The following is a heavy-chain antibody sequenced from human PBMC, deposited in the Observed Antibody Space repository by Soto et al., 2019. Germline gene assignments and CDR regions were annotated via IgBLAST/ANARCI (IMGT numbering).Heavy chain of an antibody. J-gene: IGHJ4*02. CDR1: GFTFDDYV. CDR3: VKDMGYGSSSTFDY. V-gene: IGHV3-9*01. D-gene: IGHD6-6*01. CDR2: ISRNSGTI. Sequence: PGGSLRLSCVGSGFTFDDYVMHWVRQAPGKGLEWVSGISRNSGTIEYADSVKGRFTVSRDNAKNSLYLQMDSLRAEDTALYYCVKDMGYGSSSTFDYWGQGTLVTVSS.